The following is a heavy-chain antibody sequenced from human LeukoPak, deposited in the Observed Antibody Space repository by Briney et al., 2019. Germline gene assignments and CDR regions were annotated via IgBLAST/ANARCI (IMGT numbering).Heavy chain of an antibody. V-gene: IGHV4-34*01. Sequence: SETLSLTCAVYGGSFSGYYWRWIRQPPGKGLEWIGEINHSGSTNYNPSLKSRVTISVDTSKNQFSLKLSSVTAADTAVYYCARVRILPGYHSLSAETRTPNYFDYWGQGTLVTVSS. J-gene: IGHJ4*02. CDR3: ARVRILPGYHSLSAETRTPNYFDY. CDR2: INHSGST. D-gene: IGHD3-9*01. CDR1: GGSFSGYY.